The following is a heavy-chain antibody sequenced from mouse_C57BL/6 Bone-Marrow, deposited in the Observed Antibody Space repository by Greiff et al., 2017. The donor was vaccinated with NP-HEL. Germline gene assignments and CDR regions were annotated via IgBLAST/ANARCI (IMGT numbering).Heavy chain of an antibody. V-gene: IGHV5-12*01. CDR2: LSNGGGST. D-gene: IGHD2-13*01. Sequence: EVQRVESGGGLVQPGGSLKLSCAASGFTFSDYYMYWVRQTPEQRLEWVAYLSNGGGSTYYPDTVTGRFTISRDNAKHTLYLKMSRLECEDTAMYYCARQVRATWLAYWGQGTLVTVSA. J-gene: IGHJ3*01. CDR3: ARQVRATWLAY. CDR1: GFTFSDYY.